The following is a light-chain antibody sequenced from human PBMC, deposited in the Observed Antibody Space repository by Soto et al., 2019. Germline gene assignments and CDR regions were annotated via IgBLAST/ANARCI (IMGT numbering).Light chain of an antibody. V-gene: IGKV1-12*01. CDR2: TAS. CDR3: QHANSFPFT. CDR1: QGISSW. J-gene: IGKJ1*01. Sequence: DIQMTQSPSSVSASVGDSVTISCRASQGISSWLVWYQLKPGKAPKVLIHTASSLYSGVPSRFSGSGSGTDFTLTISNLQPEDSATYYCQHANSFPFTFGQGTKVEIK.